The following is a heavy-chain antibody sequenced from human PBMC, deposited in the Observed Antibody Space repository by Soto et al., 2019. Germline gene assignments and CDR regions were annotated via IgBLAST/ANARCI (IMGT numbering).Heavy chain of an antibody. J-gene: IGHJ4*02. D-gene: IGHD3-3*01. CDR2: ISGSGGST. V-gene: IGHV3-23*01. CDR1: GFTFSSYA. CDR3: ANEPLFDPLEWFRIPDY. Sequence: GGSLRLSCAASGFTFSSYAMSWVRQAPGKGLEWVSAISGSGGSTYYADSVKGRFTISRDNSKNTLYLQMNSLRAEDTAVYYCANEPLFDPLEWFRIPDYWGQGTLVTVSS.